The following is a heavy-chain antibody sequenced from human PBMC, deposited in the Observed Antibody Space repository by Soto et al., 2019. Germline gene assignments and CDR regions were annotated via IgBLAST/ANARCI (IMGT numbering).Heavy chain of an antibody. CDR3: ARDSLRYFDWLVDY. Sequence: ASVKVSCKASGYTFTSYGISWVRQAPGQGLEWMGWISAYNGNTNYAQKLQGRVTMTTDTSTSTAYMELRSLRSDDTAVYYCARDSLRYFDWLVDYWGQGTLVTVSS. CDR1: GYTFTSYG. D-gene: IGHD3-9*01. V-gene: IGHV1-18*01. CDR2: ISAYNGNT. J-gene: IGHJ4*02.